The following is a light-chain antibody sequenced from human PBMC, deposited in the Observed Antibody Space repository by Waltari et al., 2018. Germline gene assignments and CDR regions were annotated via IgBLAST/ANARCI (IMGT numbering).Light chain of an antibody. J-gene: IGKJ1*01. Sequence: EIVLTQSPGTLSSSPGERATLSCRASQSVSSSHLAWYQQKPGQAPRPLIYGASSRATCITDRFSGSGSGTDFTLTISRLEPEDFAVYYCQQYGRSPRTFGQGTTVEIK. V-gene: IGKV3-20*01. CDR3: QQYGRSPRT. CDR1: QSVSSSH. CDR2: GAS.